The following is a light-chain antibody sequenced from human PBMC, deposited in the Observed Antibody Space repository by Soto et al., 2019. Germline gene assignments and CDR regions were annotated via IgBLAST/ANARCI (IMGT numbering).Light chain of an antibody. J-gene: IGKJ4*01. CDR1: QSVSSN. Sequence: EIVMTQSPATLSVSPGERATLSCRASQSVSSNLAWYQQKPGQAPRLLIYGASTRATGIPARFSGSGSGTELTLTIISLQSADFAVYYCQQYNNWPPLTFGGGTKVEIK. V-gene: IGKV3-15*01. CDR2: GAS. CDR3: QQYNNWPPLT.